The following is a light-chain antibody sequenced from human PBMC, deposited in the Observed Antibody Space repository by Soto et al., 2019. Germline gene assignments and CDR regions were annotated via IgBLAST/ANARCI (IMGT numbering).Light chain of an antibody. CDR3: QQYYNWPVT. CDR1: QSVSSL. CDR2: RAS. J-gene: IGKJ4*02. V-gene: IGKV3-15*01. Sequence: EVVMTQSPATLSLSLGERATISCRASQSVSSLLAWYQQKPGQAPRLLIYRASTRATGISGRFSGSGSGTEFTLTITSLQSEDSAVYYCQQYYNWPVTFGGGTKVDIK.